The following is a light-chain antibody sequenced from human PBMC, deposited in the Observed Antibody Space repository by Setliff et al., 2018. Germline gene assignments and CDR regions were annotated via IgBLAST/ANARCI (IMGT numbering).Light chain of an antibody. V-gene: IGLV3-21*04. CDR2: YDS. J-gene: IGLJ1*01. Sequence: ELTQPPSVPVAPGKTARITCGGNNIGGKSVNWYQQKPGQAPVLVIYYDSDRPSGIPERFFGSNSGNTATLTISRVEAGDEADYYCQVWDSGSEHDVFGTGTKGTVL. CDR3: QVWDSGSEHDV. CDR1: NIGGKS.